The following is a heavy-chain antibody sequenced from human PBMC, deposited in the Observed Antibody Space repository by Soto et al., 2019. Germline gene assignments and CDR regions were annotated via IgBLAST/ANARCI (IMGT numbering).Heavy chain of an antibody. Sequence: SGNLSLTCEVKGGSFSCYCWTRIRKHPGTGLEWIGEINHSGSTNYNPSLKSRVTISVDTSKNQFSLKLTSVTAEDTAVYYCARVMVWIQEPNWFDPWGQGTLVTVSS. CDR1: GGSFSCYC. D-gene: IGHD5-18*01. CDR2: INHSGST. J-gene: IGHJ5*02. V-gene: IGHV4-34*01. CDR3: ARVMVWIQEPNWFDP.